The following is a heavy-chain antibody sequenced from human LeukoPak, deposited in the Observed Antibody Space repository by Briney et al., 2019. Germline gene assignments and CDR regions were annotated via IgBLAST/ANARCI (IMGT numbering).Heavy chain of an antibody. J-gene: IGHJ5*02. V-gene: IGHV4-61*02. CDR1: GGSISSGSYY. CDR2: IYTSGST. Sequence: SQTLSLTCTVSGGSISSGSYYWSWIRQPAGKRLEWVGRIYTSGSTNYNPSLKSRVTISVDTSKNQFSLKLSSVTAADTAVYYCAREASPGVNWFDPWGQGTLVTVSS. CDR3: AREASPGVNWFDP. D-gene: IGHD3-10*01.